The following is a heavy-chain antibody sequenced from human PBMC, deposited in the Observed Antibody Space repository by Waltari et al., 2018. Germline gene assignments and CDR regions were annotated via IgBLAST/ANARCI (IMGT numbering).Heavy chain of an antibody. V-gene: IGHV1-69*01. CDR3: ARERSSGYYFDY. D-gene: IGHD3-22*01. Sequence: QVQLVQSGAEVKKPGSSVKVSCKASGGTFSSYAISWVRQAPGQGLEWMGGIIPIFGTANDAKKFQGRVTITADESTSTAYMELSSLRSEDTAVYYCARERSSGYYFDYWGQGTLVTVSS. J-gene: IGHJ4*02. CDR1: GGTFSSYA. CDR2: IIPIFGTA.